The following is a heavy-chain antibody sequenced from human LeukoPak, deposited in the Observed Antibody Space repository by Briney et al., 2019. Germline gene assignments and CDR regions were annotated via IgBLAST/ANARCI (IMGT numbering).Heavy chain of an antibody. V-gene: IGHV4-4*07. D-gene: IGHD6-13*01. J-gene: IGHJ2*01. CDR1: GYSVSSGYY. CDR3: ARGIAAAGIWWYFDL. Sequence: SETLSLTCSVSGYSVSSGYYWGWIRQPAGKGLEWIGRIYTSGSTNYNPSLKSRVTMSVDTSKNQFSLKLTSLTAADTAVYYCARGIAAAGIWWYFDLWGRGTLVTVSS. CDR2: IYTSGST.